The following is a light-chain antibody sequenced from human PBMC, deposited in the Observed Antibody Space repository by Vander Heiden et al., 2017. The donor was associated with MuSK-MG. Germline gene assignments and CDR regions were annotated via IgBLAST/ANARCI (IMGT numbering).Light chain of an antibody. CDR2: GAS. CDR3: QQYGTSPRT. J-gene: IGKJ1*01. V-gene: IGKV3-20*01. Sequence: VLTQSPATLSLSPGEGATLSCRASQSVSSNYLSWHQQPPGQAPSLLIAGASRRAAGIPDRFSGSGSGTDFPLTISRLEPEDFAVYYCQQYGTSPRTFGQGTKVEIK. CDR1: QSVSSNY.